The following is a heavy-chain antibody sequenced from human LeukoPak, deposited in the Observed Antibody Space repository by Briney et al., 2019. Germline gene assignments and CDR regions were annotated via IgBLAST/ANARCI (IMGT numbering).Heavy chain of an antibody. Sequence: QPGGSLRLSCAASGFTFSSYSMNWVRQAPGKGLEWVSVIYSGGSTYYADSVKGRFTISRDNSKNTLYLQMNSLRAEDTAVYYCARERGAYWGQGTLVTVSS. CDR3: ARERGAY. V-gene: IGHV3-53*01. D-gene: IGHD1-26*01. CDR1: GFTFSSYS. CDR2: IYSGGST. J-gene: IGHJ4*02.